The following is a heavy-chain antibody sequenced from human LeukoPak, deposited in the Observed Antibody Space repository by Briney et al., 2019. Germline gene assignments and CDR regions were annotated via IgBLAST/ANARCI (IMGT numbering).Heavy chain of an antibody. J-gene: IGHJ4*02. CDR3: AKDRSWKSTSCITFDY. Sequence: SETLSLTCGVYGGSVSGYYWNWIRQPPGKGLEWIGEINHSGSTSYNPSLKSRVTISLDTSKNQFSLKLRSVTAADTAVYYCAKDRSWKSTSCITFDYWGQGTLVTVSS. V-gene: IGHV4-34*01. CDR1: GGSVSGYY. D-gene: IGHD2-2*01. CDR2: INHSGST.